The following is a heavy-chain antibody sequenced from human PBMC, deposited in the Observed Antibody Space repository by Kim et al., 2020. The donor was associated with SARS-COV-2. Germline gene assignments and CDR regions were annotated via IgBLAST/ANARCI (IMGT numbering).Heavy chain of an antibody. CDR3: ARAVVGDILTGYYYYYYGMDV. V-gene: IGHV4-31*03. CDR1: GGSISSGGYY. J-gene: IGHJ6*02. CDR2: IYYSGST. Sequence: SETLSLTCTVSGGSISSGGYYWSWIRQHPGKGLEWIGYIYYSGSTYYNPSLKSRVTISVDTSKNQFSLKLSSVTAADTAVYYCARAVVGDILTGYYYYYYGMDVWGQGTTVTVSS. D-gene: IGHD3-9*01.